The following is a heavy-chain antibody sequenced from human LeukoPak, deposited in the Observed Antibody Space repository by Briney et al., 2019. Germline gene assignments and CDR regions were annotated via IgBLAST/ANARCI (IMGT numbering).Heavy chain of an antibody. J-gene: IGHJ3*02. Sequence: PSETLSLTCAVYGGSLSAYYWTWIRQPPGKGLEWIGEIYHSGSTNYNPSLKSRVTISVDKSKNQFSLKLSSVTAADTAVYYCARGLIAAAGNAFDIWGQGTMVTVSS. V-gene: IGHV4-34*01. CDR3: ARGLIAAAGNAFDI. CDR1: GGSLSAYY. CDR2: IYHSGST. D-gene: IGHD6-13*01.